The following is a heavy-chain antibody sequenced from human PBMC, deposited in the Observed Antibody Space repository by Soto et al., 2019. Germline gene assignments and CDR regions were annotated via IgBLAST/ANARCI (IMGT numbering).Heavy chain of an antibody. CDR1: GGSISSYY. CDR2: IYYSGST. CDR3: ARGIAVAGGGVFWFDP. D-gene: IGHD6-19*01. Sequence: PLETLSLTCTVSGGSISSYYWSWIRQPPGKGLEWIGYIYYSGSTNYNPSLKSRVTISVDTSKNQFSLKLSSVTAADTAVYYCARGIAVAGGGVFWFDPWGQGTLVTVSS. V-gene: IGHV4-59*01. J-gene: IGHJ5*02.